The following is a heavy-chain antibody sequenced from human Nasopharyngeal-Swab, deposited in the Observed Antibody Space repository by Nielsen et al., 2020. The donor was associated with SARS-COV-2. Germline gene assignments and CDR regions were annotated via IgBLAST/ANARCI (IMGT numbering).Heavy chain of an antibody. CDR2: ISSSATTI. D-gene: IGHD1-26*01. V-gene: IGHV3-48*02. J-gene: IGHJ4*02. CDR1: GFTFSSSG. Sequence: GESLKISCTASGFTFSSSGINWVRQAPGTGLEWVSYISSSATTISYADSVKGRFTISRDNAKNSLYLQMDSLRDEETAVYYCARDHCATTACRFDYWGQGTLVTVSS. CDR3: ARDHCATTACRFDY.